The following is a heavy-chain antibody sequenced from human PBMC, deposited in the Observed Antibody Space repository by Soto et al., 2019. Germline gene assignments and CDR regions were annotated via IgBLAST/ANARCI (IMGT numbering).Heavy chain of an antibody. CDR3: VHRTRGAMTY. CDR2: LYWNDDK. CDR1: GFSLSTSGVG. Sequence: QITLKESGPTLVKPTQTLTLTCTFSGFSLSTSGVGVAWIRQPPGQALEWLALLYWNDDKRYSPSLRSRLTLSKDASKNQVVLTMTNMDPVDTATYFCVHRTRGAMTYWGPGILVTVSS. J-gene: IGHJ4*02. V-gene: IGHV2-5*01. D-gene: IGHD4-17*01.